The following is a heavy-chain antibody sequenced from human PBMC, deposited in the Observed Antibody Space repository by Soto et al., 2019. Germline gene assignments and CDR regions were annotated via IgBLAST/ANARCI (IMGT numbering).Heavy chain of an antibody. V-gene: IGHV3-7*03. CDR2: IKPDGSAT. J-gene: IGHJ4*02. D-gene: IGHD3-16*01. CDR3: FGGNGGPQ. Sequence: EVQLVESGGDLVQPGGSLRLSCATSDFTFRNYWMNWVRQAPGKGLEWVANIKPDGSATNYVDSVKGRFTISRDNVRNSVSLQMNSLRVEDTAVYFCFGGNGGPQWGQGTLVTFSS. CDR1: DFTFRNYW.